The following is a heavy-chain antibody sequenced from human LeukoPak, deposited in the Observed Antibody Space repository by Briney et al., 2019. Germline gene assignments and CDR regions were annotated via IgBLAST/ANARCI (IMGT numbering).Heavy chain of an antibody. CDR2: ISGSGGST. Sequence: PGGSLRLSCAASGFTFSSYAMSWVRQAPGKGLEWVSAISGSGGSTYYADSAQGRFTISRDKSKNTLYLQMNSLRAEDTAVYYCARSKEDCCGSFDPWGQGTLVTVSS. CDR1: GFTFSSYA. V-gene: IGHV3-23*01. J-gene: IGHJ5*02. D-gene: IGHD2-15*01. CDR3: ARSKEDCCGSFDP.